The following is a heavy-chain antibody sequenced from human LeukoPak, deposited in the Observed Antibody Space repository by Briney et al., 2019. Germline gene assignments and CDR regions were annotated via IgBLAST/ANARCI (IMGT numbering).Heavy chain of an antibody. J-gene: IGHJ4*02. CDR1: GGSIRTYY. CDR3: ARGSPGAAAGLWRENLHNYFFDY. Sequence: SETLSLTCTVSGGSIRTYYWSWFRKPPGKGLEWIGYIYYTGSTSYNPSLKSRVTISVDTSKNQFSLKLSSVTAADTAVYYCARGSPGAAAGLWRENLHNYFFDYWGQGTLVTVSS. CDR2: IYYTGST. V-gene: IGHV4-59*01. D-gene: IGHD6-13*01.